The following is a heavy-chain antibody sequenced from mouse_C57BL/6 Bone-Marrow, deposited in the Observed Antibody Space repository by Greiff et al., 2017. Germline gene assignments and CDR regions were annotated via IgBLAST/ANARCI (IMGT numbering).Heavy chain of an antibody. Sequence: QVQLQQPGAELVKPGASVKMSCKASGYTFTSYWITWVKQRPGQGLEWIGDLYPGSGSTNYNEKVKSKATLTVDTSSSTAYMQISSLTSEASAVYNCAREDYYGSSYDYWGQGTTLTVSS. CDR2: LYPGSGST. CDR1: GYTFTSYW. V-gene: IGHV1-55*01. D-gene: IGHD1-1*01. CDR3: AREDYYGSSYDY. J-gene: IGHJ2*01.